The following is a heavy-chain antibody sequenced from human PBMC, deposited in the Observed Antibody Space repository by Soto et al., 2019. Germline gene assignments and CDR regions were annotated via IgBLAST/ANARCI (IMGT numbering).Heavy chain of an antibody. V-gene: IGHV4-59*08. D-gene: IGHD2-15*01. CDR2: IYYSGST. Sequence: SETLSLTCTVSGGSISSYYWSWIRQPPGRGLEWIGYIYYSGSTNYNPSLKSRVTISVDTSKNQFSLKLSSVTAADTAVYYCASQLHPYNWFDPWGQGTLVTVSS. CDR3: ASQLHPYNWFDP. J-gene: IGHJ5*02. CDR1: GGSISSYY.